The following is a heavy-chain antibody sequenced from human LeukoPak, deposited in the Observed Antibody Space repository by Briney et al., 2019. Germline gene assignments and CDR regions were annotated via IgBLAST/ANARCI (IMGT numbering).Heavy chain of an antibody. J-gene: IGHJ4*02. D-gene: IGHD3-22*01. CDR3: ARDNSYYDSSGYLIY. CDR1: GYTFTGYY. Sequence: ASVKVSCKASGYTFTGYYMHWGRQAPGQGLECMGWINPNSGGANYAQKFQGRVIMTRDTCFSTAYIEQCRPISDDPAVYYCARDNSYYDSSGYLIYWGQGTLVTVSS. V-gene: IGHV1-2*02. CDR2: INPNSGGA.